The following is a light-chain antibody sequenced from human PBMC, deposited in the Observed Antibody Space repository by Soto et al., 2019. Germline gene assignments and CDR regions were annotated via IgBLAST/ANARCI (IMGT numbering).Light chain of an antibody. Sequence: DIVMTQSPDSLTVSLGERATINCKSSQSLLSSSDNRNYLAWYQHKPGQSPKMLIYWASTRYSGVPDRFSSGSGTDFSLTISSLQAEDVAVYYCQHYYSVPPTFGQGTKAEIK. CDR3: QHYYSVPPT. CDR1: QSLLSSSDNRNY. CDR2: WAS. V-gene: IGKV4-1*01. J-gene: IGKJ1*01.